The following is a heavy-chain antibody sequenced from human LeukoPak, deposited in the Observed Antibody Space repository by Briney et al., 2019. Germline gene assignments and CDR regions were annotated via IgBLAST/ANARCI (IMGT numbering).Heavy chain of an antibody. CDR3: ARLIDSSS. Sequence: SETLSLTCTVSGGSISSSSYYWGWIRQPPGKGLEWIGSIYYSGSTYYNPSLKSRVTISVDTSKNQFSLKLSSVTAADTAVYYCARLIDSSSWGQGTLVTVSS. D-gene: IGHD6-13*01. J-gene: IGHJ4*02. CDR1: GGSISSSSYY. CDR2: IYYSGST. V-gene: IGHV4-39*01.